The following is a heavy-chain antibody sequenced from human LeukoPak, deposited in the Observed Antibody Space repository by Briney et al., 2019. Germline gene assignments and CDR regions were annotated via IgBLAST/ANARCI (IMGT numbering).Heavy chain of an antibody. CDR3: ASIPGYTDAFDI. CDR2: IYYSGST. D-gene: IGHD5-18*01. J-gene: IGHJ3*02. CDR1: GGSISSSSYY. Sequence: PSETLSLTCTVSGGSISSSSYYWGWIRQPPGTGLEWIGSIYYSGSTYYNPSLKSRVTISVDTSKNQFSLKLSSVTAADTAVYYCASIPGYTDAFDIWGQGTMVTVSS. V-gene: IGHV4-39*01.